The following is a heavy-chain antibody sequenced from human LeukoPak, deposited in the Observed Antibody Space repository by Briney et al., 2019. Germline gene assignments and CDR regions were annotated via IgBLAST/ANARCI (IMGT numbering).Heavy chain of an antibody. J-gene: IGHJ3*02. CDR1: GGSISSGGYY. CDR2: IYYSGST. D-gene: IGHD6-6*01. V-gene: IGHV4-31*03. CDR3: ARKESGQLVRGAFDI. Sequence: SQTLSLTCTVSGGSISSGGYYWSWIRQHPGTGLEWIGYIYYSGSTYYNSSLKSRVTISVDTSKNQFSLKLSSVTAADTAVYYCARKESGQLVRGAFDIWGQGTMVTVSS.